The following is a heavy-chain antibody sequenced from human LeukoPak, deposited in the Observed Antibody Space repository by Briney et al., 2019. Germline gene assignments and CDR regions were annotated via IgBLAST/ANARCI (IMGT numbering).Heavy chain of an antibody. CDR1: GFTFSSYA. V-gene: IGHV3-23*01. CDR3: ARGGVVVPAALLRGGWFDP. J-gene: IGHJ5*02. Sequence: GGSLRLSCAASGFTFSSYAMSWVRQAPGKGLEWVSAISGSGGSTYYADSVKGRFTISRDNSKNTLYLQMNSLRAEDTAVYYCARGGVVVPAALLRGGWFDPWGQGTLVTVSS. CDR2: ISGSGGST. D-gene: IGHD2-2*01.